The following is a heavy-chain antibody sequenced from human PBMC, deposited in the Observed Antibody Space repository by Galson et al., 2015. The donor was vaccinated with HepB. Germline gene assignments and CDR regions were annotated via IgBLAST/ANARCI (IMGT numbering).Heavy chain of an antibody. V-gene: IGHV1-2*02. CDR3: ARVALPPPYYDFWSGYYHHFDY. J-gene: IGHJ4*02. CDR2: INPNSGGT. Sequence: SVKVSCKASGYTFTGYYMHWVRQAPGQGLEWMGWINPNSGGTNYAQKFQGRVTMTRDTSISTAYMELSRLRSDDTAVYYCARVALPPPYYDFWSGYYHHFDYWGQGTLVTVSS. CDR1: GYTFTGYY. D-gene: IGHD3-3*01.